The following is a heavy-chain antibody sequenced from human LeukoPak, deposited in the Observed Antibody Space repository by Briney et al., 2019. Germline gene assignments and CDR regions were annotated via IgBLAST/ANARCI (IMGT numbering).Heavy chain of an antibody. V-gene: IGHV3-23*01. CDR3: AKGLSGRGYSYGIYYYYGMDV. Sequence: GGSLRLSCAASGFTFSSYAMSWVRQAPGKGLEWVSAISGRGGSTYYADSVKGRFTISRDNSKNTLYLQMNSLRAEDTAVYYCAKGLSGRGYSYGIYYYYGMDVWGKGTTVTVSS. CDR2: ISGRGGST. CDR1: GFTFSSYA. D-gene: IGHD5-18*01. J-gene: IGHJ6*04.